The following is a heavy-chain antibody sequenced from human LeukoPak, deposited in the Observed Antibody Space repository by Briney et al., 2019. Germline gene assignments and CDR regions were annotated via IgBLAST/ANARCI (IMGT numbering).Heavy chain of an antibody. CDR2: IYTSGST. Sequence: TSETLSLTCTVSGGSISSYYWSWIRQPAGKGLEWIGRIYTSGSTNYNPSLKSRVTTSVDTSKNQFSLKLSSVTAADTAVYYCARDTLFVSGYSSSWYGMDVWGQGTTVTVSS. CDR3: ARDTLFVSGYSSSWYGMDV. V-gene: IGHV4-4*07. D-gene: IGHD6-13*01. J-gene: IGHJ6*02. CDR1: GGSISSYY.